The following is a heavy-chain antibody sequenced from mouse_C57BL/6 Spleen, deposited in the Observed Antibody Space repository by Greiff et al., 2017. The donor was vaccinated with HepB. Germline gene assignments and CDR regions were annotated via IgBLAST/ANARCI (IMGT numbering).Heavy chain of an antibody. J-gene: IGHJ2*01. D-gene: IGHD1-1*01. V-gene: IGHV1-82*01. CDR3: ARYNGSSYFDY. Sequence: VQLQQSGPELVKPGASVKISCKASGYAFSSSWMNWVKQRPGKGLEWIGRIYPGDGDTNYNGKFKGKATLTADKSSSTAYMQLSSLTSDDSAVYFCARYNGSSYFDYWGQGTTLTVSS. CDR1: GYAFSSSW. CDR2: IYPGDGDT.